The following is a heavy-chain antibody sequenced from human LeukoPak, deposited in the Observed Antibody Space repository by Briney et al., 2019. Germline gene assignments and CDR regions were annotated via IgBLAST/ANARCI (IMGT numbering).Heavy chain of an antibody. CDR3: ARGGWNKFDY. V-gene: IGHV4-38-2*02. Sequence: PSETLSLTCTVSGYSITSGSYWGWIRQPPGKGLEWIGEINHSGSTNYNPSLKSRVTISVDTSKNQFSLKLSSVTAADTAVYYCARGGWNKFDYWGQGTLVTVSS. J-gene: IGHJ4*02. CDR2: INHSGST. D-gene: IGHD3-22*01. CDR1: GYSITSGSY.